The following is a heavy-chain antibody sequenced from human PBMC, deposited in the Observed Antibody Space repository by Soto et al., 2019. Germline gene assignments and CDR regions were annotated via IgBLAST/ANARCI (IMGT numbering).Heavy chain of an antibody. J-gene: IGHJ6*03. CDR1: GFTFSSYS. V-gene: IGHV3-21*01. CDR3: AREDTMVRGVILTGRYYYYMDV. D-gene: IGHD3-10*01. Sequence: EVQLVESGGGLVKPGGSLRLSCAASGFTFSSYSMNWVRQAPGKGLEWVSSITSSSSFIYYADSVKGRFTISRDNANNALYLQKNSLRAEDTAVYYCAREDTMVRGVILTGRYYYYMDVWGKGTTVTVSS. CDR2: ITSSSSFI.